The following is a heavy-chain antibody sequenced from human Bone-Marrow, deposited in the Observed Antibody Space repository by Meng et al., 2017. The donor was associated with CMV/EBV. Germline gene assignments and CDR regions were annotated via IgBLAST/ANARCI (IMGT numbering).Heavy chain of an antibody. CDR3: ARELGYNYYYYGMDV. CDR2: IKQDGSEK. CDR1: GFTFSSYW. D-gene: IGHD2-15*01. J-gene: IGHJ6*02. V-gene: IGHV3-7*01. Sequence: GESLKISCAASGFTFSSYWMSWVRQAPGKGLEWVANIKQDGSEKYYVDSVKGRFTISRDNAKNSLYLQMNSLRAEDTAVYYCARELGYNYYYYGMDVWGQGTTVTVPS.